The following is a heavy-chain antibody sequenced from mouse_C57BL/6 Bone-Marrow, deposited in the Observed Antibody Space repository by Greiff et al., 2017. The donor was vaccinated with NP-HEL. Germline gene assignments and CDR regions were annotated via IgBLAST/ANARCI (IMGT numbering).Heavy chain of an antibody. CDR3: ARTTMSTKRRVRYDMDY. J-gene: IGHJ4*01. V-gene: IGHV1-55*01. D-gene: IGHD2-4*01. Sequence: QVQLQQPGAELVKPGASVKMSCKASGYTFTSYWITWVKQRPGQGLEWIGDIYPGSGSTNYNEKFKSKATLTVDTSSSTAYMQLSSLTSEDSAVYYCARTTMSTKRRVRYDMDYWGRGTSVTVSS. CDR2: IYPGSGST. CDR1: GYTFTSYW.